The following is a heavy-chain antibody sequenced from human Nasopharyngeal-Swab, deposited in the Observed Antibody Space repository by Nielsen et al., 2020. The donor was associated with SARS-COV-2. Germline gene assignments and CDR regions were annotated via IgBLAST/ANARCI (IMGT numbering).Heavy chain of an antibody. CDR3: AKDNRLQLWLRYYGMDV. CDR2: IYPDGNA. J-gene: IGHJ6*02. D-gene: IGHD5-18*01. V-gene: IGHV3-66*01. Sequence: GESLKISCAASGFTVSSNYMSWVRRAPGKGLEWVSIIYPDGNAYYGGAVKGRFTISRDNSKNTLYLQMNSLRAQDTALYYCAKDNRLQLWLRYYGMDVWGQGTTVTVSS. CDR1: GFTVSSNY.